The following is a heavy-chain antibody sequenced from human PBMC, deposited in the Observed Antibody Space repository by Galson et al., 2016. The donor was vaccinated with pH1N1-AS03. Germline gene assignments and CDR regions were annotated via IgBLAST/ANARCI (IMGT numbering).Heavy chain of an antibody. V-gene: IGHV3-53*01. Sequence: LEWVSVIYGGGDTFYADSVKGRFTISRDNSKNTVYLQMNSLRVEDTAVYYCAREPWGSTQGEYWGQETLVTVSS. CDR3: AREPWGSTQGEY. D-gene: IGHD3-16*01. CDR2: IYGGGDT. J-gene: IGHJ4*02.